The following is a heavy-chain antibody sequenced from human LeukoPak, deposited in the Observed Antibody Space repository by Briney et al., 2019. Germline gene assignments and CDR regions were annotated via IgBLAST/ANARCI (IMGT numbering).Heavy chain of an antibody. CDR2: LNWNGGNT. CDR1: GFTFDDYG. Sequence: GGSLRLSCAASGFTFDDYGMSWVRHAPGKGLEFVSALNWNGGNTAYADSVKGRFTISRDNAKTSLYLQMNSLRAEDTAVYYCARDLSGVTGYTYGRGIDYWGQGTLVTVSS. J-gene: IGHJ4*02. V-gene: IGHV3-20*04. CDR3: ARDLSGVTGYTYGRGIDY. D-gene: IGHD5-18*01.